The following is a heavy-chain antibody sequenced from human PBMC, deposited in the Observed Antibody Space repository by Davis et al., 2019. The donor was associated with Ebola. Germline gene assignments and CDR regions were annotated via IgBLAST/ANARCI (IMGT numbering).Heavy chain of an antibody. D-gene: IGHD5-18*01. V-gene: IGHV4-4*02. J-gene: IGHJ4*02. CDR2: IYHSGST. CDR1: GGSISSSNW. CDR3: ARGGIQLWSSFDY. Sequence: MPSETLSLTCAVSGGSISSSNWWRWARQPPGKGLEWIGEIYHSGSTNYNPSLKSRVTISVDKSKNQFSLKLSSVTAADTAVYYCARGGIQLWSSFDYWGQGTLVTVSS.